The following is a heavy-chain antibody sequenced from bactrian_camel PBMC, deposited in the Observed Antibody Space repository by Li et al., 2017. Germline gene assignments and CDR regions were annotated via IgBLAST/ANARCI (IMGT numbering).Heavy chain of an antibody. CDR1: GFTFSSSD. J-gene: IGHJ4*01. CDR3: VYRDWVPKC. V-gene: IGHV3S40*01. Sequence: VQLVESGGGLVQPGGSLRLSCTASGFTFSSSDMSWGRQIPGKGLEWVSGIDTGGGNTNYADSVKGRFTISRDNAKNTLYLQLNSLKTEDTAIYYCVYRDWVPKCWGQGTQVTVS. CDR2: IDTGGGNT. D-gene: IGHD1*01.